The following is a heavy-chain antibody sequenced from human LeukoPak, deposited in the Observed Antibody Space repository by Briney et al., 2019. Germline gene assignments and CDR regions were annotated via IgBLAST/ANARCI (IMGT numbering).Heavy chain of an antibody. CDR2: ISGSGGST. Sequence: GGSLRLSCAASGFTFSSYAMSWVRQAPGKGLEWVSAISGSGGSTYYADSVKGRFTISRDNSKNTLYLQMNSLRAEDTAVYYCAKSGEEWLLFQAENWFDPWGQGTLVTVSS. V-gene: IGHV3-23*01. CDR3: AKSGEEWLLFQAENWFDP. D-gene: IGHD3-3*01. J-gene: IGHJ5*02. CDR1: GFTFSSYA.